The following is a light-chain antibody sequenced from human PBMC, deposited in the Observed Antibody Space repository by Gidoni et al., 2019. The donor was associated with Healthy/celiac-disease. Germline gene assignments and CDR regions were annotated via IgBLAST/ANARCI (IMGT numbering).Light chain of an antibody. CDR3: QQRSNWPPGYT. CDR2: DAS. V-gene: IGKV3-11*01. Sequence: GRATLSCRASQSVSSYLALYQQKPGQAPRLLIYDASNRATGIPARFSGSGSGTDFTLTISSLEPEDFAVYYCQQRSNWPPGYTFGQGTKLEIK. J-gene: IGKJ2*01. CDR1: QSVSSY.